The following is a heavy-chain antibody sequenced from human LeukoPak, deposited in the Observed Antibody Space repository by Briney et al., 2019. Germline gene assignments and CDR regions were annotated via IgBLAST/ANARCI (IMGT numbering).Heavy chain of an antibody. CDR2: IYPGDSDT. Sequence: GESLQISCQGSGSSFTSYWIGWVRQMPGKGLEWMGIIYPGDSDTRYSPSFQGQVTISADKSISTAYLQWSSLKASDTAMYYCARGPYCGGDCYDAFDIWGQGTMVTVSS. CDR1: GSSFTSYW. CDR3: ARGPYCGGDCYDAFDI. D-gene: IGHD2-21*02. V-gene: IGHV5-51*01. J-gene: IGHJ3*02.